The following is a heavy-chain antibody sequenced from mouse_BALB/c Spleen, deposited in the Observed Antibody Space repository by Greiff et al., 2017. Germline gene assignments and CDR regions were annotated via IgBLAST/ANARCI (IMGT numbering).Heavy chain of an antibody. CDR2: IYYSGTI. J-gene: IGHJ4*01. V-gene: IGHV3-5*02. CDR1: GISITTGNYR. Sequence: EVKLVESGPGLVKPSQTVSLTCTVTGISITTGNYRWSWIRQFPGNKLEWIGYIYYSGTITYNPSLTSRTTITRDTSKNQFFLEMNSLTAEDTATYYCARADSSGYAMDYWGQGTSVTVSS. CDR3: ARADSSGYAMDY. D-gene: IGHD3-2*01.